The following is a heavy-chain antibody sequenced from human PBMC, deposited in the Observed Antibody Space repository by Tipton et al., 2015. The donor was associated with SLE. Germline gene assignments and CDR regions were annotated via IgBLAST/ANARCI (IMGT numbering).Heavy chain of an antibody. CDR2: IYHSGST. CDR1: GGSMSSNNW. J-gene: IGHJ4*02. Sequence: TLSLTCAVSGGSMSSNNWWNWVRQPPGKGLEWIGEIYHSGSTNYNPSLKSRVTISIDMSKNQFSLKLSSVTAADPAVYYCVSGQLVSGFDSWGQGTLVTVSS. V-gene: IGHV4-4*02. CDR3: VSGQLVSGFDS. D-gene: IGHD6-6*01.